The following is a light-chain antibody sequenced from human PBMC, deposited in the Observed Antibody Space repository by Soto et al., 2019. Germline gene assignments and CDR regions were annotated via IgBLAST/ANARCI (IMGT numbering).Light chain of an antibody. Sequence: DIQMTQSPSTLSASVGDRVTITCRTSQSIGAWLAWYQQKPGAAPKLLIYQASILQSGVPSRFSGSGSGTEFTLTISSLQPEDFATYHCQHYSGYSPDTFGQGTHLDI. J-gene: IGKJ2*01. CDR1: QSIGAW. V-gene: IGKV1-5*03. CDR2: QAS. CDR3: QHYSGYSPDT.